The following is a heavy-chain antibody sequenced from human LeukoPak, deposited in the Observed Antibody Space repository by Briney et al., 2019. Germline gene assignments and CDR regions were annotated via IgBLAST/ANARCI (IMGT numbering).Heavy chain of an antibody. CDR1: GLTVNSNY. D-gene: IGHD5-24*01. V-gene: IGHV3-53*01. CDR2: IYSGGAT. CDR3: VSQKWLYAFDI. J-gene: IGHJ3*02. Sequence: GSLRLSCVASGLTVNSNYMSWVRQAPGKGLEWVSAIYSGGATYYADSVKGRFTVSRDDSKNTLHLQMYRLRAEDTAMYYCVSQKWLYAFDIWGQGTMVTVSS.